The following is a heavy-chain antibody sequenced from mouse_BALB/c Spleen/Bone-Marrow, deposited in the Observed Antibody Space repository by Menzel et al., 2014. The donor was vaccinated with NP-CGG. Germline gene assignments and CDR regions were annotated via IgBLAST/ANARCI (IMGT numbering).Heavy chain of an antibody. CDR1: GFNIKDYY. CDR3: ARWGNYYFDY. V-gene: IGHV14-1*02. CDR2: IDPENGNT. Sequence: EVKLVESGAELVRPGALVKLSCKASGFNIKDYYMHWVKRRPEQGLEWIGWIDPENGNTIYDPKFQGKASITADTSSNTAYLQLSSLTSEDTAVYYCARWGNYYFDYWGQGTTLTVSS. J-gene: IGHJ2*01.